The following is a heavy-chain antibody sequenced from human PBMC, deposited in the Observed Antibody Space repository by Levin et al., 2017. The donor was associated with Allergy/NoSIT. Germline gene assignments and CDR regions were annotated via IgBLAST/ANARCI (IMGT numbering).Heavy chain of an antibody. D-gene: IGHD6-19*01. CDR3: ARDEIVVAANAFDI. Sequence: SQTLSLPCTVSGGSIRSTSYYWGWIRQPPGKGLEWIGNIYYSGSTYYNPSLKSRVTISIDTSKNQFSLRLSSVTAADTAVYYCARDEIVVAANAFDIWGQGTMVTVSS. CDR1: GGSIRSTSYY. J-gene: IGHJ3*02. CDR2: IYYSGST. V-gene: IGHV4-39*07.